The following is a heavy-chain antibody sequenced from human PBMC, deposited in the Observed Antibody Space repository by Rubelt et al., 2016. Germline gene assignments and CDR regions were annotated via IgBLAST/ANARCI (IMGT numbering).Heavy chain of an antibody. Sequence: QVQLVQSGAEVKKAGASVKVSCKASGYTFTSYFIHWVRQAPGQGLEWMGRFNPSGGGASYAQKFQGRVTMTKDTSTSTVYMEMGGLRPEDTAVYYCARDLYTYGYFDYWGQGTLVTVSS. D-gene: IGHD5-18*01. CDR2: FNPSGGGA. CDR3: ARDLYTYGYFDY. V-gene: IGHV1-46*03. CDR1: GYTFTSYF. J-gene: IGHJ4*02.